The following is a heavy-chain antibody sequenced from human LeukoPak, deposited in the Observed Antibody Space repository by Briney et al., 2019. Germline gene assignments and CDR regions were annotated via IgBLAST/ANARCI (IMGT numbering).Heavy chain of an antibody. D-gene: IGHD1-20*01. CDR2: IYYSGST. CDR1: GGSISSGGYY. J-gene: IGHJ6*02. Sequence: SETLSLTCTVSGGSISSGGYYWSWIRQHPGKGPEWIGCIYYSGSTYYNPSLKSRVTISVDTSKNQFSLKLSSVTAADTAVYYCASANGGITGTTTYYYGMDVWGQGTTVTVSS. CDR3: ASANGGITGTTTYYYGMDV. V-gene: IGHV4-31*03.